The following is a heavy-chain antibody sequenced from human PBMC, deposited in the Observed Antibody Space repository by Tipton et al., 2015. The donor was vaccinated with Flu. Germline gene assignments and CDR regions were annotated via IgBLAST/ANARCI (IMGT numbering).Heavy chain of an antibody. D-gene: IGHD3-22*01. Sequence: LRLSCAVSGYPISSGYYWGWIRQPPGKGLEWIGSIYHSGSTYYNPSLKSRVTISVDTSKNQFSLKLSSVTAADTAVYYCAREGDYYDSSGPISLFYYWGQGTLVTVSS. CDR1: GYPISSGYY. V-gene: IGHV4-38-2*02. J-gene: IGHJ4*02. CDR2: IYHSGST. CDR3: AREGDYYDSSGPISLFYY.